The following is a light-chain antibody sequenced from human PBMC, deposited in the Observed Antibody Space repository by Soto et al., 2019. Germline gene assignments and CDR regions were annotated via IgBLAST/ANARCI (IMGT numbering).Light chain of an antibody. Sequence: QSALTQPRSVSGSPGQSVTISCTGTSSDVGGYNYVSWYQQHPGKAPKLMIYDVSKRPSGVPDRFSGSKSGNTASLTISGLQAEDEADYYCCSYAGSYTPVFGGGTKVT. J-gene: IGLJ2*01. V-gene: IGLV2-11*01. CDR3: CSYAGSYTPV. CDR1: SSDVGGYNY. CDR2: DVS.